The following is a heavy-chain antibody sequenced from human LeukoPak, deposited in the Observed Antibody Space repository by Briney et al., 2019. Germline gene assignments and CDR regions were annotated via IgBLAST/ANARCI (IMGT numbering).Heavy chain of an antibody. Sequence: GGSLRLSCAASGFTFKRYAMHWVRQAPGKGLEWVANINQDGSLKYYVDSVKGRFTISRDNAKNSLYLQMNSLRAEDTAFYYCARDLRTGYTYGYPLDYWGQGTLVTVSS. J-gene: IGHJ4*02. CDR2: INQDGSLK. CDR1: GFTFKRYA. CDR3: ARDLRTGYTYGYPLDY. D-gene: IGHD5-18*01. V-gene: IGHV3-7*01.